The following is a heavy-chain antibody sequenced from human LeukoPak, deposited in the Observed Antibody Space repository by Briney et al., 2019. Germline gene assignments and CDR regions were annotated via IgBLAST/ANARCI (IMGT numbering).Heavy chain of an antibody. J-gene: IGHJ4*02. CDR3: ATFTGDGGIDY. V-gene: IGHV3-53*01. CDR2: IYSGGST. CDR1: GFTVSSKY. D-gene: IGHD7-27*01. Sequence: TGGSLRLSCAASGFTVSSKYMSWVRQAPGKGLEWVSVIYSGGSTYYADSVKGRFTISRDNSKNTLNLQMNSLRAEDTAFYYCATFTGDGGIDYWGQGTLVTVSS.